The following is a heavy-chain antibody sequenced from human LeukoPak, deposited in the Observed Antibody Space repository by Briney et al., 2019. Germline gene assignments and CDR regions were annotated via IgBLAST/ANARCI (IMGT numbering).Heavy chain of an antibody. CDR3: AKVKESGYSYSLPFDY. CDR2: ISGSGGST. Sequence: GGSLRLSCAASGFTFSSYAMSWVRQAPGKGLEWVSAISGSGGSTYYADSVKGRFTISRDNSKNTLYLQMNSLRAEDTAVYYCAKVKESGYSYSLPFDYWGQGTLVTVSS. CDR1: GFTFSSYA. J-gene: IGHJ4*02. D-gene: IGHD5-18*01. V-gene: IGHV3-23*01.